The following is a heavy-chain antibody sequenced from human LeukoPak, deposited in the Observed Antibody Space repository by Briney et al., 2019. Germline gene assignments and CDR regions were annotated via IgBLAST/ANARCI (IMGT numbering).Heavy chain of an antibody. CDR1: GGSINSDY. Sequence: SETLSLTCTVSGGSINSDYWSWIRQPPGKGLEWIGYIYYSGSTHYNPSLKSRVTISVDTSKNQFSLKLSSVTAADTAVYYCARDRSGTVVTPGRWFDPWGQGTLVTVSS. D-gene: IGHD4-23*01. CDR2: IYYSGST. V-gene: IGHV4-59*12. CDR3: ARDRSGTVVTPGRWFDP. J-gene: IGHJ5*02.